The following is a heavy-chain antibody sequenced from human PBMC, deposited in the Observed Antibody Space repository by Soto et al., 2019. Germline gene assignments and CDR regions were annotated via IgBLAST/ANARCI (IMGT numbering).Heavy chain of an antibody. D-gene: IGHD3-22*01. V-gene: IGHV3-23*01. CDR3: AKRRAYYYDSSGYSDAFDI. CDR1: GFTFSSYA. Sequence: EVQLLESGGGLVQPGGSLRLSCAASGFTFSSYAMSWVRQAPGKGLEWVPAISGCGGSTYYADSVKGRFTISRDNSKNTVCLQMNSLRAEDTAVYYCAKRRAYYYDSSGYSDAFDIWGQGTMVTDSS. J-gene: IGHJ3*02. CDR2: ISGCGGST.